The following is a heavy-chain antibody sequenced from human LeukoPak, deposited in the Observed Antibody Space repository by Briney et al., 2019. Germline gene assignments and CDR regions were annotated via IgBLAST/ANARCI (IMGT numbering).Heavy chain of an antibody. CDR2: INPNSGGT. CDR1: GYTFTGYY. CDR3: ARDPQIAAACRY. Sequence: ASVKVSYKASGYTFTGYYMHWVRQAPGQGLEWMGWINPNSGGTNYAQKFQGRVTMTRDTSISTAYMELSRLRSDDTTVYYCARDPQIAAACRYWGQGTLVTVSS. D-gene: IGHD6-13*01. V-gene: IGHV1-2*02. J-gene: IGHJ4*02.